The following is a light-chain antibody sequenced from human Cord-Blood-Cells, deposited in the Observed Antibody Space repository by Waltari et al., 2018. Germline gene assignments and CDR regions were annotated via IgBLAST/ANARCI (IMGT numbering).Light chain of an antibody. V-gene: IGKV1-39*01. J-gene: IGKJ2*01. Sequence: DIQMTQSPSSLSASVGDRVTITCRASQSISSYLNWYQQKPGNVPKLLIYAASSLQSGVPSRVSGSGSGTDFTLTISSLQPEEFATYYCQQGYSTPYTFGRGTKLEIK. CDR3: QQGYSTPYT. CDR2: AAS. CDR1: QSISSY.